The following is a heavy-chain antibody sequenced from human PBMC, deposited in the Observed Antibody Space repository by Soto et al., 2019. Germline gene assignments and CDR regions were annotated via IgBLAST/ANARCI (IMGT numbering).Heavy chain of an antibody. CDR3: AKGVVVATTYSQH. CDR2: ISYDGSDK. D-gene: IGHD2-15*01. V-gene: IGHV3-30*18. Sequence: QVQLVESGGGVVQPGRSLRLSCAASGFTFSSYGMHWVRQAPGKGLEWVAVISYDGSDKYYADSVKGRFTISRDNSNNALELQMDSLSAEDTAVYYCAKGVVVATTYSQHWGQGTLVTVSS. CDR1: GFTFSSYG. J-gene: IGHJ1*01.